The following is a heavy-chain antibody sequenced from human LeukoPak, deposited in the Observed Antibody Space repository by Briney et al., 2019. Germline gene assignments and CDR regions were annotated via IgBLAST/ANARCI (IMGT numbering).Heavy chain of an antibody. V-gene: IGHV3-30*03. D-gene: IGHD5-12*01. Sequence: GGSLRLSCAASGFTFSSYGMHWVRQAPGKGLEWVAVISYDGSNKYYADSVKGRFTISRDNSKNTLYLQMNSLRVEDTAVYYCASGYDLPYWGQGTLVTVSS. J-gene: IGHJ4*02. CDR2: ISYDGSNK. CDR3: ASGYDLPY. CDR1: GFTFSSYG.